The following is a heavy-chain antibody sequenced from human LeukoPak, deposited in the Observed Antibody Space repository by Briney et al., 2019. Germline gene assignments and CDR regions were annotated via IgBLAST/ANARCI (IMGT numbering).Heavy chain of an antibody. Sequence: PSETLSLTCTVSGGSISSYYWSWIRQPPGKGLEWIGYIYYSGSTNYNPSLKSRVTISVDTSKNQFSLKLSSVTAADTAVYYCARVHTYYYDSSGYYRSWYFDYWGQGTLVTVSS. V-gene: IGHV4-59*01. CDR2: IYYSGST. J-gene: IGHJ4*02. D-gene: IGHD3-22*01. CDR1: GGSISSYY. CDR3: ARVHTYYYDSSGYYRSWYFDY.